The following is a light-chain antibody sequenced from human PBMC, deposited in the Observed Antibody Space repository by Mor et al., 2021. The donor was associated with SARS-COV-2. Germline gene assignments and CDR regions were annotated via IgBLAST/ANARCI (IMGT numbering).Light chain of an antibody. CDR1: QSVSSN. J-gene: IGKJ4*01. CDR3: QQYNNWPLT. CDR2: GAS. V-gene: IGKV3-15*01. Sequence: LSCRASQSVSSNLAWYQQKPGQAPRLLIYGASTRATGIPARFSGSGSGTEFTLTISSLQSEDFAVYYCQQYNNWPLTFGGGT.